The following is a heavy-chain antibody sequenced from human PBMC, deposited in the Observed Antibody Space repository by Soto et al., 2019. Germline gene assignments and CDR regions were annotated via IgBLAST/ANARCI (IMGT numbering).Heavy chain of an antibody. Sequence: GESLKISCKGSGYSFTSYWIGWVRQMPGKGLEWMGIIYPGDSDTRYSPSVQGQVTISADKSISTAYLQWSSLKASDAAMYYCARHGSYGGKAAYFDYWGQGTLVTVSS. CDR1: GYSFTSYW. J-gene: IGHJ4*02. CDR2: IYPGDSDT. V-gene: IGHV5-51*01. CDR3: ARHGSYGGKAAYFDY. D-gene: IGHD4-17*01.